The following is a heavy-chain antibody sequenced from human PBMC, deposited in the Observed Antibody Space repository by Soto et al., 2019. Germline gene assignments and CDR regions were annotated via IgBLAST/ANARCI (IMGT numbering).Heavy chain of an antibody. V-gene: IGHV1-2*04. CDR1: GYTFTGYY. CDR3: ARDEMSRYCCGGRCRAYSYYGMDV. CDR2: INPNSGGT. Sequence: ASVKVSCKTSGYTFTGYYMHWVRQAPGQGLEWMGWINPNSGGTNYAQKFQGWVTMTRDTSISTAYMELSRLRSDDTAVYYCARDEMSRYCCGGRCRAYSYYGMDVWSQGTTVTVSS. J-gene: IGHJ6*02. D-gene: IGHD2-15*01.